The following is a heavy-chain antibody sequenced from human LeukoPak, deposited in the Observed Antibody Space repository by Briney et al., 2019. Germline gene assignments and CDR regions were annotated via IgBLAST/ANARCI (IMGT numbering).Heavy chain of an antibody. Sequence: TSETLSLTCTVSGGSISSYYWSWIRQPPGKGLEWIGNIYYSGSTNYNPSLKSRVTISVDTSKNQFSLKLSSVTAADTAVYYCTRGSIAYYYMDVWGKGTRSPSP. CDR1: GGSISSYY. CDR3: TRGSIAYYYMDV. D-gene: IGHD3-22*01. J-gene: IGHJ6*03. V-gene: IGHV4-59*01. CDR2: IYYSGST.